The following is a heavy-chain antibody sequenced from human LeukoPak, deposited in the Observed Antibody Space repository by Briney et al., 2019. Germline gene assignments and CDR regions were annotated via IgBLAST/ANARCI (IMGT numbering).Heavy chain of an antibody. D-gene: IGHD3-22*01. V-gene: IGHV3-72*01. CDR3: ARSDSSGYFYR. CDR1: GFTFSDHY. J-gene: IGHJ4*02. Sequence: GGSLRLSCAASGFTFSDHYVDWVRQARGKGLEWVGRTRNKANDYTTEYAASVRGRFTIPRHDSENPLYLQMNSLKIEDTAVYYCARSDSSGYFYRWGQGTLVTVSS. CDR2: TRNKANDYTT.